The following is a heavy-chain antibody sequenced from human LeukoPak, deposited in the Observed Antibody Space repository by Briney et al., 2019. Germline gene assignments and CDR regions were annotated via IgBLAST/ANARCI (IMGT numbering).Heavy chain of an antibody. CDR3: ARGLVLWFGEATYNWFDP. D-gene: IGHD3-10*01. CDR1: GGSFSGYY. Sequence: SETLSLTCADYGGSFSGYYWSWIRQPPGKGLEWIGEINHSGSTNYNPSLKSRVTISVDTSKNQFSLKLSSVTAADTAVYYCARGLVLWFGEATYNWFDPWGQGTLVTVSS. J-gene: IGHJ5*02. CDR2: INHSGST. V-gene: IGHV4-34*01.